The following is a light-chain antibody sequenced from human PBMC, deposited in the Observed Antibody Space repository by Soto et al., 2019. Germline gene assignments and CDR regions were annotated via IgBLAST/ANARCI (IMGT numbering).Light chain of an antibody. V-gene: IGKV1-5*03. CDR3: QQYSSSSVT. CDR1: QSITDW. Sequence: DIQMTQSPSSLSASVGDRVTITCRASQSITDWLAWFQQKPGKAPKLLIRKASFLQSGVPSRFSGGGSGTEFTLTITSLQSDDFATYYCQQYSSSSVTFGQGTNLEI. CDR2: KAS. J-gene: IGKJ2*01.